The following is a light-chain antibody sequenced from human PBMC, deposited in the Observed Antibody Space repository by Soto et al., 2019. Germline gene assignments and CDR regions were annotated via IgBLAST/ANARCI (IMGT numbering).Light chain of an antibody. CDR3: LQYGSSPLFT. CDR1: QTVSSTY. V-gene: IGKV3-20*01. J-gene: IGKJ3*01. Sequence: EIVLTQSPGTLSLSPGERATLSCRASQTVSSTYLAWYQQKPGQAPRLLIFGASIRATGIPDRFSGSGSGTDFTLTINSLEPEDFAVYYCLQYGSSPLFTFGPGTKVD. CDR2: GAS.